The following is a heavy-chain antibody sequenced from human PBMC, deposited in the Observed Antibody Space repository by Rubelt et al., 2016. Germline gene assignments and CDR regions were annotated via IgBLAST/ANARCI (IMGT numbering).Heavy chain of an antibody. CDR1: GYTLTELS. CDR2: FDPEDGET. Sequence: QVQLVQSGAEVKKPGASVKVSCKVSGYTLTELSMHWVRQAPGKGLEWMGGFDPEDGETIYGKKFQGRVTRTEDTSTDTAYMELSSLRSEDTAVYYCATDWEDTAMVDWGQGTLVTVSS. CDR3: ATDWEDTAMVD. J-gene: IGHJ4*02. V-gene: IGHV1-24*01. D-gene: IGHD5-18*01.